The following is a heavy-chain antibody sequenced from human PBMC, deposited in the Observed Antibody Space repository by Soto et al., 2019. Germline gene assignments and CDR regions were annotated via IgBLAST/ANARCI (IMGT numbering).Heavy chain of an antibody. CDR2: IYYSGST. Sequence: QVPLQESGPGLVKPSQTLSLNCTVSGGYISSGGYYWSWIRQHQGKGLEWIGYIYYSGSTYYNPSLKSRGTISVDTSKNQFSLKLSSVSAADTAVYYCARVVAVAGTSDPRFDPWVQGTPVTVSS. V-gene: IGHV4-31*03. CDR1: GGYISSGGYY. CDR3: ARVVAVAGTSDPRFDP. D-gene: IGHD6-19*01. J-gene: IGHJ5*02.